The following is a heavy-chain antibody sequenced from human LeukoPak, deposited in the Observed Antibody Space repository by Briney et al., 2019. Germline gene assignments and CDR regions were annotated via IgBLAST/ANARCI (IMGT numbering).Heavy chain of an antibody. CDR2: ISWDGGNT. Sequence: GGSLRLSCAASGFSFRDYAMHWVRQAPGKGLEWVSGISWDGGNTGYADSVKGRFSISRDNAKNSLYLQMNSLSAEDMACYYCAKAITIAEEYFDLWGRGTLVTVSS. CDR1: GFSFRDYA. D-gene: IGHD1-14*01. CDR3: AKAITIAEEYFDL. V-gene: IGHV3-9*03. J-gene: IGHJ2*01.